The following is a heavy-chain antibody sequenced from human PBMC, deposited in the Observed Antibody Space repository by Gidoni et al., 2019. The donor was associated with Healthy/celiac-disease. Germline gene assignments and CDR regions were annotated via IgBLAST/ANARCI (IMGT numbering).Heavy chain of an antibody. CDR1: GGSFSGYY. CDR3: ARGLGYCSGGSCYSTRFSGKNWFDP. CDR2: INHSGNT. Sequence: QVQLQQWGAGLLKPSETLSLTCAVYGGSFSGYYWSWIRHPPGKGLEWIGEINHSGNTNYNPSLKSRVTISIDTSKNQFSLKLSSVTAADTAVYYCARGLGYCSGGSCYSTRFSGKNWFDPWGQGTLVTVSS. J-gene: IGHJ5*02. D-gene: IGHD2-15*01. V-gene: IGHV4-34*01.